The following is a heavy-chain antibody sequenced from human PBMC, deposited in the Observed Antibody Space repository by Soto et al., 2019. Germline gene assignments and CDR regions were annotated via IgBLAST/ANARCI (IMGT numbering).Heavy chain of an antibody. V-gene: IGHV3-30-3*01. CDR2: ISYDGSNK. J-gene: IGHJ4*02. CDR3: AIGQVWWLHRLDY. Sequence: QVQLVESGGGVVQPGGSLRLSCAASGFTFSSYAMHWVRQAPGKGLEWVAVISYDGSNKYYADSVKGRFTISRDNSKNTLYLQMNSRRAEDTAVYYCAIGQVWWLHRLDYWGQGTLVTVSS. D-gene: IGHD5-12*01. CDR1: GFTFSSYA.